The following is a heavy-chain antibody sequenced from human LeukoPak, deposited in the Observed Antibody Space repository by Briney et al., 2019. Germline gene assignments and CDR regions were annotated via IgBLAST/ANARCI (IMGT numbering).Heavy chain of an antibody. D-gene: IGHD3-10*01. J-gene: IGHJ6*04. CDR1: GGSFSGYY. CDR2: INHSGST. V-gene: IGHV4-34*01. CDR3: ARPPQARNSGRQRQDGMDV. Sequence: SETLSLTCAVYGGSFSGYYWSWIRQPPGKGLEWIGEINHSGSTNYNPSLKSRVTISVDTSKNQFSLKLSSVTAADTAVYYCARPPQARNSGRQRQDGMDVWGKGTTVTVSS.